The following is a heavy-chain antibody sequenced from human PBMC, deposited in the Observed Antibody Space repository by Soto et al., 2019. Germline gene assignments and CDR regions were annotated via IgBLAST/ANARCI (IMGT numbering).Heavy chain of an antibody. J-gene: IGHJ4*02. Sequence: EVQVLESGGGLVQPGGSLRLSCAASGFTFSSYDMSWVRQAPGKGLKWVSGVSASGSITSYADSAKGRFTISRDNAKNTVFLQMSSLRAEDTAVYFCAKGDCSGGRCYRGFDYWGQGTLVTVSS. V-gene: IGHV3-23*01. CDR3: AKGDCSGGRCYRGFDY. D-gene: IGHD2-15*01. CDR2: VSASGSIT. CDR1: GFTFSSYD.